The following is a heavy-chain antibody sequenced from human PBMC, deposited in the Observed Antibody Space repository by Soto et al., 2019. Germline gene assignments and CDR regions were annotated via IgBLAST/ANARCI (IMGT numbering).Heavy chain of an antibody. CDR1: GYSFTSYL. CDR3: ARIGDFWSEYYYGMDV. V-gene: IGHV5-10-1*01. J-gene: IGHJ6*02. Sequence: GESLKISCNGSGYSFTSYLISWVRQMPGKGLEWMGRIDPSDSYTNYSPSFQGHVTISADKSISTAYLQWSSLKASDTAMYYCARIGDFWSEYYYGMDVWGQGTTVTVSS. CDR2: IDPSDSYT. D-gene: IGHD3-3*01.